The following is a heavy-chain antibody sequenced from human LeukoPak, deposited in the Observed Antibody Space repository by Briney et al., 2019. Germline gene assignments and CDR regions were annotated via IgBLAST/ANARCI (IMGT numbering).Heavy chain of an antibody. V-gene: IGHV3-74*01. Sequence: GGSLRLSCAASGLTFSGYWMHWVRQAPGKGLMWVSRINTHGNITSYADSVKGRFTISRDNVKNVVYLQMNSLRAEDTAVYYCAKDKSRTRVVLSAVAGIGYFDYWGQGTLVTVSS. J-gene: IGHJ4*02. D-gene: IGHD6-19*01. CDR3: AKDKSRTRVVLSAVAGIGYFDY. CDR1: GLTFSGYW. CDR2: INTHGNIT.